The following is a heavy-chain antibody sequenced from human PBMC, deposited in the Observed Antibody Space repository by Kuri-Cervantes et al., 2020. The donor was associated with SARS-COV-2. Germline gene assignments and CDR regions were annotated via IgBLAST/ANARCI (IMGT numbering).Heavy chain of an antibody. J-gene: IGHJ6*02. Sequence: SETLSLTCAVYGGSFSGYYWSWIRQPPGKGLEWIGEINHSGSTNYNPSLKSRVTISVDTSKNQFSLKLSSVTAADTAVYYCARQTTVTSWSPLDYYYGMDVWGQGTTVTVSS. V-gene: IGHV4-34*01. CDR2: INHSGST. CDR3: ARQTTVTSWSPLDYYYGMDV. D-gene: IGHD4-17*01. CDR1: GGSFSGYY.